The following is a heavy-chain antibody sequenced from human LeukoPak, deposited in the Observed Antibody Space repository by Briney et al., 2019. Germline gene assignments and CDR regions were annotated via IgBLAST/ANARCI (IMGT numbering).Heavy chain of an antibody. CDR1: GGSISSGSYY. CDR3: ARDRVVGAINYYYYMDV. CDR2: IYTSGST. V-gene: IGHV4-61*02. D-gene: IGHD1-26*01. J-gene: IGHJ6*03. Sequence: PSETLSLTCTVSGGSISSGSYYWSWIRQPAGKGLEWIGRIYTSGSTNYNPSLKSRVTISVDTSKNQFSLKLSSVTAADTAVYYCARDRVVGAINYYYYMDVWGKGTTVTVSS.